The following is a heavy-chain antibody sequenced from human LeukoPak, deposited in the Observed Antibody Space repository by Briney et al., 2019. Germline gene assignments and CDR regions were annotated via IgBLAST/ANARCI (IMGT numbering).Heavy chain of an antibody. CDR3: ATAVDFWSGYYTRWFDP. J-gene: IGHJ5*02. D-gene: IGHD3-3*01. CDR1: GFTFSSYA. V-gene: IGHV3-23*01. Sequence: GGSLRLSCAASGFTFSSYAMSWVRQAPGKGLEWVSAISGSGGSTYYADSVKSRFTISRDNSKNTLYLQMNSLRAEDTAVYYCATAVDFWSGYYTRWFDPWGQGTLVTVSS. CDR2: ISGSGGST.